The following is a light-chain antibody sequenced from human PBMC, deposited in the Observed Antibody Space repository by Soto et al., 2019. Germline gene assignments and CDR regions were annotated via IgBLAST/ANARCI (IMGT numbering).Light chain of an antibody. CDR2: WAS. CDR1: QSLLYHSNDKNY. Sequence: DIVMTQSPDSLAVSLGERATIHCKSSQSLLYHSNDKNYLGWYQQKPGHPPRVLIYWASTRESGVPDRFSGSGSGTDFTLTISSLQAEDVAVYYRQQYYETPYTFGQGTKLEI. J-gene: IGKJ2*01. V-gene: IGKV4-1*01. CDR3: QQYYETPYT.